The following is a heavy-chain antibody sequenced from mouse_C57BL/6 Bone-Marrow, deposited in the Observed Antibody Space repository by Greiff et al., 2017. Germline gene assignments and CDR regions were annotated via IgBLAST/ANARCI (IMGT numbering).Heavy chain of an antibody. Sequence: EVQVEESGEGLVKPGGSLKLSCAASGFTFSSYAMSWVRQTPEKRLEWVAYISSGGDYIYYADTVKGRFTISRDNARNNLYLQMSRLKSEDTAMYYCTRVFSSSGVWFAFWGQGTLVTVSA. CDR3: TRVFSSSGVWFAF. CDR1: GFTFSSYA. V-gene: IGHV5-9-1*02. J-gene: IGHJ3*01. CDR2: ISSGGDYI.